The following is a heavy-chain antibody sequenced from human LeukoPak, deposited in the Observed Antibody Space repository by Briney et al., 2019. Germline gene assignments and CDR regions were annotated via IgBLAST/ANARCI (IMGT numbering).Heavy chain of an antibody. V-gene: IGHV4-39*05. Sequence: SETPSLTCTVSGGSISSSSHYWGWIRQPPGEGLEWIGSIYYSGSTYYNPSLKSRVTISVDTSKNQFSLKLSSVTAADTAVYYCATPYDSSGYPFMSPFDYWGQGALVTVSS. D-gene: IGHD3-22*01. CDR3: ATPYDSSGYPFMSPFDY. CDR1: GGSISSSSHY. CDR2: IYYSGST. J-gene: IGHJ4*02.